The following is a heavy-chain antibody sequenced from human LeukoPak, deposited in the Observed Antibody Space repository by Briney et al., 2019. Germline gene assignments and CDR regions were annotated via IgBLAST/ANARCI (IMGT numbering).Heavy chain of an antibody. V-gene: IGHV4-39*07. Sequence: TSETLSLTCTVSGGSISSSSYYWGWIRQPPGKGLEWIGSIYYSGSTYYNPSLKSRVTISVDTSKNQFSLKLSSVTAADTAVYYCARALGGYCSGGSCYYDDYWGQGTLVTVSS. J-gene: IGHJ4*02. CDR2: IYYSGST. D-gene: IGHD2-15*01. CDR3: ARALGGYCSGGSCYYDDY. CDR1: GGSISSSSYY.